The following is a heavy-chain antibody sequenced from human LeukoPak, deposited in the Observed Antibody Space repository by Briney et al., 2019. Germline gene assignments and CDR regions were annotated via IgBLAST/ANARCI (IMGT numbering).Heavy chain of an antibody. CDR1: GGAVNSGSYY. CDR2: IYYSGST. CDR3: ARAAYSGRYHSDY. V-gene: IGHV4-61*01. Sequence: SETLSLTCTVSGGAVNSGSYYWNWIRQPPGKALEWLGYIYYSGSTNYNPSLKSRVTISVDTSKNQFSLKLSSVTAADTAVYYCARAAYSGRYHSDYWGQGTLVTVSS. D-gene: IGHD1-26*01. J-gene: IGHJ4*02.